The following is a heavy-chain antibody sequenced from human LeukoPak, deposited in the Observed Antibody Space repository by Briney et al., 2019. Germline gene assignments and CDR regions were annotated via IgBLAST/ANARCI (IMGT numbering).Heavy chain of an antibody. V-gene: IGHV4-59*01. D-gene: IGHD3-9*01. Sequence: SETLSLTCTVSGGSISSYYWSWIRQPPGKGLEWIGYIYYSGSTNYNPSLKSRVTISVDTSKNQFSLKLSSVTAADTAVYYCARSAWGTIVHWGQGTLVTVSS. CDR1: GGSISSYY. CDR2: IYYSGST. J-gene: IGHJ1*01. CDR3: ARSAWGTIVH.